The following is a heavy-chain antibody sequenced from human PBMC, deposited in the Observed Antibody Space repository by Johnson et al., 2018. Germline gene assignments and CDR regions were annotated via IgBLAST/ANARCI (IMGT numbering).Heavy chain of an antibody. V-gene: IGHV3-49*03. CDR1: GFTFGDYA. Sequence: VQLVQSGGGLVQPGRSLRLSCTASGFTFGDYAMSWFRQAPGKGLEWVGFIRSKAYGGTTEYAASVKGRFTISRDDSKSIAYRQMNSMKTEETDVYYCAKVVLGETGARGRDVWGQGTTVTVSS. J-gene: IGHJ6*02. CDR3: AKVVLGETGARGRDV. D-gene: IGHD7-27*01. CDR2: IRSKAYGGTT.